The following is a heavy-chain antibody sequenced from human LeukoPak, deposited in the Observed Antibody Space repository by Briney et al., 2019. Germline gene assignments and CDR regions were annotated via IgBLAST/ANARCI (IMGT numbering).Heavy chain of an antibody. V-gene: IGHV3-23*01. CDR3: AKDRWGDGSKYYFDY. CDR1: GFTFKIYG. J-gene: IGHJ4*02. CDR2: IGGSGDRT. Sequence: PGGSLRLSCGASGFTFKIYGMTWVRQAPGKGLEWVSGIGGSGDRTYYADSVKGRFTISRVNSKNTLYLQMNSLRAEDTAVYYCAKDRWGDGSKYYFDYWGQGTLVTVSS. D-gene: IGHD5-24*01.